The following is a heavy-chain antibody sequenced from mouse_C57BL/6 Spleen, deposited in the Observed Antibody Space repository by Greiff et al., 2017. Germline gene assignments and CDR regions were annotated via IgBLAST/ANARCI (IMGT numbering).Heavy chain of an antibody. V-gene: IGHV2-2*01. Sequence: VHLVESGPGLVQPSQSLSITCTVSGFSLTSYGVHWVRQSPGKGLEWLGVIWSGGSTDYNAAFISRLSISKDNSKSQVFFKMNSLQADDTAIYYCARGGYSNYNAMDYWGQGTSVTVSS. CDR2: IWSGGST. CDR1: GFSLTSYG. J-gene: IGHJ4*01. CDR3: ARGGYSNYNAMDY. D-gene: IGHD2-5*01.